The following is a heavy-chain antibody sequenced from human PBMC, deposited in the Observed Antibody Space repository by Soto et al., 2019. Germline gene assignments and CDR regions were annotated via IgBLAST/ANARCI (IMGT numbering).Heavy chain of an antibody. D-gene: IGHD3-16*02. CDR3: ARGNSPVNVY. J-gene: IGHJ4*02. Sequence: PGGSLSRSCAASGFTFSSYEMNWVRQAPGKGLEWISYITSSGSTTYYADSVKGRFTISRDNAKNSLYLQMNSLRADATAVYYCARGNSPVNVYWGQGTLVAVSS. CDR1: GFTFSSYE. V-gene: IGHV3-48*03. CDR2: ITSSGSTT.